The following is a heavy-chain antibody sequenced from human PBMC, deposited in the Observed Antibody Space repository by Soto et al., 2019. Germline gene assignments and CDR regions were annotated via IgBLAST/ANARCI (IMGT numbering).Heavy chain of an antibody. CDR2: IYYSGST. V-gene: IGHV4-59*01. J-gene: IGHJ4*02. Sequence: SLTCTVSGGSISSYYWSWIRQPPGKGLEWIGYIYYSGSTNYNPSLKSRVTISVDTSKNQFSLKLSSVTAADTAVYYCASFNMIAALDYWGQGTLVTVSS. D-gene: IGHD3-22*01. CDR1: GGSISSYY. CDR3: ASFNMIAALDY.